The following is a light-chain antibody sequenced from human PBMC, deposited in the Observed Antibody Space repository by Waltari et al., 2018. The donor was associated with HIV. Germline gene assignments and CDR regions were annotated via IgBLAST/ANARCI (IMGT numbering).Light chain of an antibody. J-gene: IGLJ3*02. Sequence: QSALTQPPSASGSPGQSVTISCTGTSSDVGGYKYVSWYQHPLGRAPKPIIYEVTKRPSGVPDRFFGSKSGNTASLTVSGLQADDGADYYCSSYAASSNLVFGGGTKLTVL. CDR2: EVT. CDR3: SSYAASSNLV. CDR1: SSDVGGYKY. V-gene: IGLV2-8*01.